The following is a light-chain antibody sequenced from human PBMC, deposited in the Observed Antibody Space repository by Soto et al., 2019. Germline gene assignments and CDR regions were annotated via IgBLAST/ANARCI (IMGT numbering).Light chain of an antibody. J-gene: IGLJ1*01. CDR1: SSDVGSYNL. V-gene: IGLV2-23*01. Sequence: QSALTQPASVSGSPGQSITISCTGTSSDVGSYNLVSWYQQHPGKAPKLMIFEGSKRPSGVSNRFSASKSGTTASLTISGLQAEDEADYYCCSYAGSTTFYVFGAGTKVTLL. CDR3: CSYAGSTTFYV. CDR2: EGS.